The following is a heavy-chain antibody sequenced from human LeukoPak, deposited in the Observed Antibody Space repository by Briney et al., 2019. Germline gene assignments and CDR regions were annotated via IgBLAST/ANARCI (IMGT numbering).Heavy chain of an antibody. Sequence: PGGSLRLSCAASGFTFSNYEMNWVRQAPGEVLEWVSYISNSGSTIYYADSVKGRFTISRDNAKNSLYLQMNSLGAEDTAVYYCARSPTGSGWYYFDYWGQGTLVTVSS. V-gene: IGHV3-48*03. CDR2: ISNSGSTI. CDR3: ARSPTGSGWYYFDY. J-gene: IGHJ4*02. CDR1: GFTFSNYE. D-gene: IGHD6-19*01.